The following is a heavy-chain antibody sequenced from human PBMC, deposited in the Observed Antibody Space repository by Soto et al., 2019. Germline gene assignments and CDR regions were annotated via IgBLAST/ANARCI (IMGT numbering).Heavy chain of an antibody. Sequence: ASVKVSCKASGYTFTGYYMHGVRQAPGQGLEWMGWINPKSGGTYYVQKFQGCVTMTRDTSISTAYMELSRVRSDDTAVYYCARDFSPTQSDVLTGYRIYYYYGMDVWGQGTTVTVPS. CDR1: GYTFTGYY. J-gene: IGHJ6*02. V-gene: IGHV1-2*04. CDR3: ARDFSPTQSDVLTGYRIYYYYGMDV. D-gene: IGHD3-9*01. CDR2: INPKSGGT.